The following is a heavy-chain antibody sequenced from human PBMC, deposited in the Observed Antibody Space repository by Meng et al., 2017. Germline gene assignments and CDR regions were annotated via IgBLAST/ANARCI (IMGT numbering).Heavy chain of an antibody. V-gene: IGHV4-34*01. CDR1: GGAFNGYY. CDR3: ARGFYSSGWNTFNY. CDR2: IDHSGST. J-gene: IGHJ4*02. Sequence: HRGGVGTLRHSDTLSLTCGVYGGAFNGYYWTWIRQPPGKGLEWVGDIDHSGSTNYYPSLKSRVTISLDTSKNQFSLKLRSVTAADTAVYFCARGFYSSGWNTFNYWGQGTLVTVSS. D-gene: IGHD6-19*01.